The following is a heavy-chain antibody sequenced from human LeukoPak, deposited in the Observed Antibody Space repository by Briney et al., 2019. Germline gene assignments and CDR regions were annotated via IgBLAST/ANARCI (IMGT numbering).Heavy chain of an antibody. CDR3: ARAVNGLTMVRGVRDYYYYMDV. Sequence: SVKVSCKASGGTFSSYAISWVRQAPGQGLEWLGGIIPIFGTANYAQKFQGSFTITADKSTSTAYLELSSLRSEDTAVYFCARAVNGLTMVRGVRDYYYYMDVWGKGTTVTVSS. D-gene: IGHD3-10*01. V-gene: IGHV1-69*06. CDR1: GGTFSSYA. CDR2: IIPIFGTA. J-gene: IGHJ6*03.